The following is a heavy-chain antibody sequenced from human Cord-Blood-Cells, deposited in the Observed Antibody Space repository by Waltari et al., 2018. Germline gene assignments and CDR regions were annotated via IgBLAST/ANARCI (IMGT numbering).Heavy chain of an antibody. J-gene: IGHJ5*02. CDR2: IKHSGST. D-gene: IGHD3-3*01. CDR3: ARGPIFGVVINWFDP. CDR1: GGSFSGSY. V-gene: IGHV4-34*01. Sequence: QVQLQQWGAGLLKPSETLSLTCAVYGGSFSGSYWRWIRQPQGKGLEWIGEIKHSGSTNYNPSLKSRVTISVDTSKNQFSLKLSSVTAADTAVYYCARGPIFGVVINWFDPWGQGTLVTVSS.